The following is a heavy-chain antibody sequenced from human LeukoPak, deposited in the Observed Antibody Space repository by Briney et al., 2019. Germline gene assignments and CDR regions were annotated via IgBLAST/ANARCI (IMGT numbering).Heavy chain of an antibody. J-gene: IGHJ6*03. Sequence: GGSLRLSCAASGFTFSNYNMNWVRQAPGKGLEWVSLITYDSSYIYYADSVKGRFTISRDNAKNSLYLQMNSLRAEDTAVYYCARDATMVPLYYYYYMDVWGKGTTVTVSS. CDR2: ITYDSSYI. D-gene: IGHD3-10*01. CDR3: ARDATMVPLYYYYYMDV. V-gene: IGHV3-21*01. CDR1: GFTFSNYN.